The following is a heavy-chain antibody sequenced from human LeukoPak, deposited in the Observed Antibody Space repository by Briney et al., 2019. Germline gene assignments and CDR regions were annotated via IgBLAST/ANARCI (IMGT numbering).Heavy chain of an antibody. Sequence: GESLKISCKGSGYSFISQWIGLVRQMPGKGLELMGIIYPGDSDTRYSPSFQGQVTISADKSISTAYLQWSSLKASDTAMYYCARRGSGSESFYSLDYWGQGTLVTVSS. CDR1: GYSFISQW. D-gene: IGHD3-10*01. CDR3: ARRGSGSESFYSLDY. J-gene: IGHJ4*02. CDR2: IYPGDSDT. V-gene: IGHV5-51*01.